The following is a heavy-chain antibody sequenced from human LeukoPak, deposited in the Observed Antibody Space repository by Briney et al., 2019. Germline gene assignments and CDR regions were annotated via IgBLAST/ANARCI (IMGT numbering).Heavy chain of an antibody. V-gene: IGHV4-39*07. CDR2: IYYSGST. J-gene: IGHJ1*01. CDR3: ARLKYYYDSSGSRAEYFQD. CDR1: GGSISSNSYY. Sequence: SETLSLTCTVSGGSISSNSYYWGWIRQSPGKGLEWIGTIYYSGSTYYNPSLKSRVTISVDTSKNQFSLKLSSVTAADTAVYYCARLKYYYDSSGSRAEYFQDWGQGTLVTASS. D-gene: IGHD3-22*01.